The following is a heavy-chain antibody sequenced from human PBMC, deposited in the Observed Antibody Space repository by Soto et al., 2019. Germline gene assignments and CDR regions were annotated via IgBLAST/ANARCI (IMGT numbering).Heavy chain of an antibody. D-gene: IGHD2-2*01. V-gene: IGHV3-23*01. Sequence: PGGSLRLSCAASGFTFRSYAMSWVRKAPGKGLEWVSAISGSGGSTYYADSVKGRFTISRDNSKNTLYLQMNSLRAEDTAVYYCAKEYCSSTSCLNEDYFDYWGQGTLVTVSS. CDR2: ISGSGGST. J-gene: IGHJ4*02. CDR1: GFTFRSYA. CDR3: AKEYCSSTSCLNEDYFDY.